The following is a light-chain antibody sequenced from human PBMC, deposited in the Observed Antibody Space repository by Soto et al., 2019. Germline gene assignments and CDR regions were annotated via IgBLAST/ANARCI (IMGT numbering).Light chain of an antibody. V-gene: IGLV1-40*01. Sequence: VLTQPPSVSGAPGQRVTISCTGSSSNIGAPYDVNWYQQLPGTAPKLLIYGNSNRPSGVPDRFSGSKSGNSASLTISGLQADDEADYYCCSLTTSHTYVFGSGTKVTVL. CDR3: CSLTTSHTYV. CDR2: GNS. J-gene: IGLJ1*01. CDR1: SSNIGAPYD.